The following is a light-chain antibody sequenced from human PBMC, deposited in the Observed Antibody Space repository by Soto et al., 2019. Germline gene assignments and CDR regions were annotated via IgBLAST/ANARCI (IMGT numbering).Light chain of an antibody. CDR3: XXXXXXXXXXV. CDR2: DDS. CDR1: NIGSKS. V-gene: IGLV3-21*02. Sequence: SYELTQPPSVSVAPGQTARITCGVNNIGSKSVHWYQQKPGQAPVLVVYDDSDRPSGIPERFSGSNSGNTATLTISRVEAGDEADYYXXXXXXXXXXXVXGTGTKVTVL. J-gene: IGLJ1*01.